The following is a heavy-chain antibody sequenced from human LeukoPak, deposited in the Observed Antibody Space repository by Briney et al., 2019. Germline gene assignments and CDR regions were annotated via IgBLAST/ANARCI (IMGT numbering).Heavy chain of an antibody. CDR2: IYSGGST. J-gene: IGHJ4*02. Sequence: GGSLRLSCAASGFTVSSNYMSWVRQAPGKGLEWVSAIYSGGSTYYADSVKGRFTISRDNSKNTLYLQMNSLRAEDTAVYYCAGYCSGGSCSDYWGQGTLVTVSS. CDR1: GFTVSSNY. CDR3: AGYCSGGSCSDY. D-gene: IGHD2-15*01. V-gene: IGHV3-66*02.